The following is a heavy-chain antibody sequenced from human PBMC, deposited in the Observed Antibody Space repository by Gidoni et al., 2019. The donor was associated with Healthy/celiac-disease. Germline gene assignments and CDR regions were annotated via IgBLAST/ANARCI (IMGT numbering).Heavy chain of an antibody. J-gene: IGHJ4*02. Sequence: QVQLVESGGGVVQHGRSLRLSCAASGFNFRSNGMHWVRQAPGKGLGGREVIWYDGSNKYYADSWKGRFTISRDNSKNTLYLQMNSLRAEDTAVYYCARSDDLSGYSSGWYLKGLSFDYWGQGTLVTVSS. V-gene: IGHV3-33*01. CDR2: IWYDGSNK. CDR1: GFNFRSNG. CDR3: ARSDDLSGYSSGWYLKGLSFDY. D-gene: IGHD6-19*01.